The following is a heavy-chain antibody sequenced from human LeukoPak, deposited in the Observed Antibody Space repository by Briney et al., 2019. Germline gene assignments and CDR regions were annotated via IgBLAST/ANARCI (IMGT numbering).Heavy chain of an antibody. D-gene: IGHD6-19*01. J-gene: IGHJ4*02. V-gene: IGHV3-30*18. CDR1: GFTFSSYG. CDR2: IPYDGSNK. Sequence: PGGSLRLSCAASGFTFSSYGMHWVRQAPGKGLEWVAVIPYDGSNKYYADSVEGRFTISRDNSKNTLYLQMNSLRAEDTAVYYCAKDRWLVLTPRGPFDYWGQGTLVTVSS. CDR3: AKDRWLVLTPRGPFDY.